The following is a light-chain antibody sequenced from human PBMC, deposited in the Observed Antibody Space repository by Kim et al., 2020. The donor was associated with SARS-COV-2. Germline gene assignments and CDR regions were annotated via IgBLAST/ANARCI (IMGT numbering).Light chain of an antibody. CDR3: GTWDSSLSAVV. J-gene: IGLJ2*01. Sequence: GQKVTISCSGSTSNIGNNYVSWYQQFPGTAPKLLFYDNNSRPSGIPDRFSASKSGTSATLGITGLQTGDEVDYYCGTWDSSLSAVVFGGGTQLTVL. CDR1: TSNIGNNY. V-gene: IGLV1-51*01. CDR2: DNN.